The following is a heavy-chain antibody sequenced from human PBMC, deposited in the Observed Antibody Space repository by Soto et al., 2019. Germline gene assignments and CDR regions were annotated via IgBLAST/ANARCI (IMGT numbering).Heavy chain of an antibody. D-gene: IGHD3-10*01. CDR2: TYFRSKWYT. CDR1: GDSVSRNSAA. J-gene: IGHJ4*02. CDR3: ARDKGSGSGNYYFEY. Sequence: SQTLSLTCAISGDSVSRNSAAWNWIRQSPSRGLEWLGRTYFRSKWYTDYAVSVKSRMIINPDTSKNQFSLQLNSMTPEDTAVYYCARDKGSGSGNYYFEYWGQGTLVTVSS. V-gene: IGHV6-1*01.